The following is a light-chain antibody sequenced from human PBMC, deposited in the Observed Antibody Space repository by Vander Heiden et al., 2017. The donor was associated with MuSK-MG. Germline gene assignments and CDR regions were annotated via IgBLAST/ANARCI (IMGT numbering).Light chain of an antibody. V-gene: IGKV1-17*01. CDR3: QQEYSQPLT. J-gene: IGKJ4*01. Sequence: DIQMTQSPSSLSASVGDRIPITCRASQGIGNDLAWHQQKRGKAPKRLIYGASTKQTGVPSRYSDSGSGREFTLSVSSLQPEDFAAYYCQQEYSQPLTFGGGTKVEIK. CDR2: GAS. CDR1: QGIGND.